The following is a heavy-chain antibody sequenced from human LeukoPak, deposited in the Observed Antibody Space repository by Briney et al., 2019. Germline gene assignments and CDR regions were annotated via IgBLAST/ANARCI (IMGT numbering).Heavy chain of an antibody. Sequence: GESLKISCKGSGYSFTSYWIAWVRQMPGKGLEWMGIIYPGDSDTRYSPSFQGQVTISADKSISTAYLQWYSLKASDTAIYYCARHYEATEDYWGQGTLVTVSS. CDR3: ARHYEATEDY. J-gene: IGHJ4*02. CDR1: GYSFTSYW. CDR2: IYPGDSDT. D-gene: IGHD5-12*01. V-gene: IGHV5-51*01.